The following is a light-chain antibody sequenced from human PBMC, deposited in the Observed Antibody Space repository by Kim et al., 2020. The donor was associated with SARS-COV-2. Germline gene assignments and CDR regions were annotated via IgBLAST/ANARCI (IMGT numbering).Light chain of an antibody. CDR1: SGSIARHY. Sequence: GKTVTISCTRSSGSIARHYVQWYQQLPASAPTTVIYEDNQRPSGVPDRFSGSIDSSSNSASLTISGLKTEDEADYYCQSYDSSNWVFGGGTQLTVL. CDR3: QSYDSSNWV. J-gene: IGLJ3*02. V-gene: IGLV6-57*03. CDR2: EDN.